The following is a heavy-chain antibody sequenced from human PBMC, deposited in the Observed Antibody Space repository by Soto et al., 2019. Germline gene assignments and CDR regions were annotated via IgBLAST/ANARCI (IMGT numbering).Heavy chain of an antibody. CDR1: GFTFNSYS. Sequence: GGSLRLSCAASGFTFNSYSVNWVRQAPGKGLEWVASISSGSVYIDFADSVRGRFTISRDDVTNSVSLQMDSLRVEDTGIYYCARYDAFKAFDLWGQGTMVTVSS. CDR2: ISSGSVYI. J-gene: IGHJ3*01. CDR3: ARYDAFKAFDL. V-gene: IGHV3-21*06. D-gene: IGHD1-1*01.